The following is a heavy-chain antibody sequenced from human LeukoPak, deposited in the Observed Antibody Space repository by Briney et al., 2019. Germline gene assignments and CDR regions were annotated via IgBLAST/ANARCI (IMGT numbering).Heavy chain of an antibody. D-gene: IGHD1-1*01. CDR1: GGSISSYY. J-gene: IGHJ3*02. Sequence: SETLSLTCTVSGGSISSYYWSWIRQPPGKGLEWIGRIYTSGSTNYNPSLKSRVTMSVDMSKNQFSLKLSSVTAADTAVYYCASTGVRGAFDIWGQGTMVTVSS. CDR3: ASTGVRGAFDI. V-gene: IGHV4-4*07. CDR2: IYTSGST.